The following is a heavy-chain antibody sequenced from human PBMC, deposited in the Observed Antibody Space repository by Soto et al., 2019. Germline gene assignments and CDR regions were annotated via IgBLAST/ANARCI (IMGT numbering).Heavy chain of an antibody. CDR1: GGTFSSYA. V-gene: IGHV1-69*01. D-gene: IGHD5-18*01. J-gene: IGHJ6*02. CDR3: ASRERSGYSYGWNYYYGSVV. Sequence: QVQLVQSGAEVKKPGSSVKVSCKASGGTFSSYAISWVRQAPGQGLEWMGGIIPIFGTANYAQKFQGRVTISSVESTSTAYMELSSLSAEDTAVYYCASRERSGYSYGWNYYYGSVVWVQGSTVTVSS. CDR2: IIPIFGTA.